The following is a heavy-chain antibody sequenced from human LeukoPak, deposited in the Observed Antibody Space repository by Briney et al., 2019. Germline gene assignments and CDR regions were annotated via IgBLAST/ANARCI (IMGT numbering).Heavy chain of an antibody. CDR3: ATGRWLQLGYYYYYMDV. J-gene: IGHJ6*03. V-gene: IGHV1-69*05. CDR2: IIPIFGTA. D-gene: IGHD5-24*01. CDR1: GGTFSSYA. Sequence: ASVKVSCKASGGTFSSYAISRVRQAPGQGLEWMGGIIPIFGTANYAQKFQGRVTITTDESTSTAYMELSSLRSEDTAVYYCATGRWLQLGYYYYYMDVWGKGTTVTVSS.